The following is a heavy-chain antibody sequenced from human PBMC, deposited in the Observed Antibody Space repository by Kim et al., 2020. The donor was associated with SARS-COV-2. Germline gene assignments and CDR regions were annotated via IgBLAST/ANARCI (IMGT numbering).Heavy chain of an antibody. CDR3: AKDLTPDGRWEVDY. D-gene: IGHD1-26*01. J-gene: IGHJ4*02. V-gene: IGHV3-23*01. CDR2: IYGNGEGI. Sequence: GGSLRLFCEASGFTFSIYTMSWVRQAPDKGLEWVSGIYGNGEGIVYADSVRGRFTVSRDNSRNTLYLQMNSLRVEDTAIYYCAKDLTPDGRWEVDYWGRG. CDR1: GFTFSIYT.